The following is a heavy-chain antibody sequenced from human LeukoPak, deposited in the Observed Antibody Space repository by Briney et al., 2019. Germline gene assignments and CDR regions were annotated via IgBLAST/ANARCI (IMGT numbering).Heavy chain of an antibody. CDR2: IYYSGST. D-gene: IGHD2-15*01. J-gene: IGHJ1*01. CDR3: ARSTYSGDILH. V-gene: IGHV4-30-4*08. Sequence: SETLSLTCTVSGGSISSGDYYWSWIRQPPGKGLEWIGYIYYSGSTYYNPSLKSRVTISVDTSKNQFSLKLSSVTAADMAVYYCARSTYSGDILHWGQGTLVTVSS. CDR1: GGSISSGDYY.